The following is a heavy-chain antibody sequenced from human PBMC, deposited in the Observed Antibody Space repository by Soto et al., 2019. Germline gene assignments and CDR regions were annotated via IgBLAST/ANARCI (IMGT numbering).Heavy chain of an antibody. CDR2: ISWNSLSI. J-gene: IGHJ4*02. CDR3: AKDKGGSYYAHFAD. V-gene: IGHV3-9*01. Sequence: HPGGSLRLSCAASGFTFENYAMHWVRQAPGKGLEWVSGISWNSLSITYADSVKGRFTISRDNAKNSLYLHMNTLRPEDTAFYYCAKDKGGSYYAHFADWGQGTLVTVSS. CDR1: GFTFENYA. D-gene: IGHD1-26*01.